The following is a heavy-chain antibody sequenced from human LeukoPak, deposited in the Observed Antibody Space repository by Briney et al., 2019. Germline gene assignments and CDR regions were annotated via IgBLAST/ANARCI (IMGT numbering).Heavy chain of an antibody. CDR3: ARTAYDSSGYYFNLFYYYYMDV. J-gene: IGHJ6*03. CDR1: GGSISSSSYY. D-gene: IGHD3-22*01. CDR2: IYYSGST. Sequence: SETLSLTCTVSGGSISSSSYYWGWIRQPPGKGLEWIGSIYYSGSTYYNPSLKSRVTIAVDTSKNQFSLKLSSVTAADTAVYYCARTAYDSSGYYFNLFYYYYMDVWGKGTTVTVSS. V-gene: IGHV4-39*07.